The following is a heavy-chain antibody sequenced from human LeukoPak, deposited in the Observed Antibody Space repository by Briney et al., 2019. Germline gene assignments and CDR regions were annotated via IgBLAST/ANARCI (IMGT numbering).Heavy chain of an antibody. CDR2: IIPIFGTA. CDR1: GYTFISYG. J-gene: IGHJ3*02. CDR3: ARVVATTWGAFDI. V-gene: IGHV1-69*13. Sequence: GASVKVSCKASGYTFISYGISWVRQAPGQGLEWMGGIIPIFGTANYAQKFQGRVTITADESTSTAYMELSSLRSEDTAVYYCARVVATTWGAFDIWGQGTMVTVSS. D-gene: IGHD5-12*01.